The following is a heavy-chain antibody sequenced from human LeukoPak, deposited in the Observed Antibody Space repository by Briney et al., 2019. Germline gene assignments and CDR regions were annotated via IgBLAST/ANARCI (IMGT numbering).Heavy chain of an antibody. J-gene: IGHJ4*02. CDR1: GDTFTSYD. CDR3: VRTAGIFWSGAYYFDS. D-gene: IGHD3-3*01. Sequence: APVKVSCKASGDTFTSYDVNWVRQATGQGLERMGWMNPNSGNTGYAQKFQGRVTMTRNTSINTAYMEVSSLRSEDTAVYYCVRTAGIFWSGAYYFDSWGQGTLVTVSS. CDR2: MNPNSGNT. V-gene: IGHV1-8*01.